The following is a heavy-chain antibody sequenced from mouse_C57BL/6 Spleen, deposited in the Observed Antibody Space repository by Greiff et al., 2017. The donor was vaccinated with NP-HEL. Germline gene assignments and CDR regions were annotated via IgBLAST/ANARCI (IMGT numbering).Heavy chain of an antibody. J-gene: IGHJ4*01. V-gene: IGHV1-64*01. CDR1: GYTFTSYW. CDR2: IHPNSGST. Sequence: QVQLQQPGAELVKPGASVKLSCKASGYTFTSYWMHWVKQRPGQGLEWIGMIHPNSGSTNYNEKFKSKATLTVDKSSSTAYMQLSSLTSADSAVYYCARPSWDDYAMDYWGQGTSVTVSS. CDR3: ARPSWDDYAMDY. D-gene: IGHD4-1*01.